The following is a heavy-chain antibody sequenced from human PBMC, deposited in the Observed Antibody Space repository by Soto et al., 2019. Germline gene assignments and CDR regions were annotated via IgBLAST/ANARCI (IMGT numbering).Heavy chain of an antibody. V-gene: IGHV1-18*01. CDR1: GYSFTTYG. J-gene: IGHJ4*02. Sequence: ASVKVSCKASGYSFTTYGFCWVRHVPGQGLEWMGYISPSSGYTTYAPNLQDRVIMTTDSSTTTVYMELRSLRSDDTAVYYCAREMWTRSGPQNFFDYWGQGALVTVSS. D-gene: IGHD6-25*01. CDR3: AREMWTRSGPQNFFDY. CDR2: ISPSSGYT.